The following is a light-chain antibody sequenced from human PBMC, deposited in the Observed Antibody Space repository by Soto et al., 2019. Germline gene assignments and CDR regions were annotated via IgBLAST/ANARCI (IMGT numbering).Light chain of an antibody. V-gene: IGKV1-39*01. J-gene: IGKJ2*01. CDR2: GAS. CDR3: QQSHTYPRT. Sequence: DIQMTQSPSFLSASVGDRVTVTCRASQSVGTHLHWYQQKSGKAPKVLIYGASTLQSGVSSRFSGSGSGTDFTLTIPSLQPDDFAVYYCQQSHTYPRTFGQGTRLDIK. CDR1: QSVGTH.